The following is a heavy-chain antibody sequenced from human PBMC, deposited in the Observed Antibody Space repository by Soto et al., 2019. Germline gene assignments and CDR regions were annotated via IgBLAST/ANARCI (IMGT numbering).Heavy chain of an antibody. V-gene: IGHV4-31*03. D-gene: IGHD2-15*01. CDR3: ARDNCSGGSCYGY. J-gene: IGHJ4*02. Sequence: PSETLSLTCTVSGGSISSGGYYWSWIRQHPGKGLEWIGYIYYSGSTYYNPSLKSRVTISVDTSKNQFSLKLSSVTAADTAVYYCARDNCSGGSCYGYWGQGTLVTVSS. CDR1: GGSISSGGYY. CDR2: IYYSGST.